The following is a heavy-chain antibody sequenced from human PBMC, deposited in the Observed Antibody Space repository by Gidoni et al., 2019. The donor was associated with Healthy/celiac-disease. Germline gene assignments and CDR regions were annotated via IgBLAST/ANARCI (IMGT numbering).Heavy chain of an antibody. J-gene: IGHJ6*02. CDR2: IRSKAYGGTT. V-gene: IGHV3-49*04. CDR3: TRGRLAALATGYYYYGMDV. CDR1: GFTFGDYA. Sequence: EVKLVESGGGLVQPGRSLRLSCTASGFTFGDYAMSWVRQAQGKGLEWVGFIRSKAYGGTTEYAASVKGRFTISRDDSKSIAYLQMNSLKTEDTAVYYCTRGRLAALATGYYYYGMDVWGQGTTVTVSS. D-gene: IGHD6-6*01.